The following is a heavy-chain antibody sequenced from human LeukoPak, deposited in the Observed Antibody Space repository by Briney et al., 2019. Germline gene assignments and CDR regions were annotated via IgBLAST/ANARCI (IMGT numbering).Heavy chain of an antibody. CDR3: ARGGLHYYYGMDV. V-gene: IGHV4-31*03. J-gene: IGHJ6*02. D-gene: IGHD3-16*01. CDR2: IYYSGST. CDR1: GGSISSGGYY. Sequence: SETLSLTCTVSGGSISSGGYYWSWLRQHPGKGLEWIGYIYYSGSTYYNPSLKSRVTISVDRSKNQFSLKLSSVTAADTAVYYCARGGLHYYYGMDVWGQGTTVTVSS.